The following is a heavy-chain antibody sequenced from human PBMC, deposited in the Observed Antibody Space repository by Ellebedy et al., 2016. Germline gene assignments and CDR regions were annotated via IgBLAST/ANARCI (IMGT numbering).Heavy chain of an antibody. V-gene: IGHV3-30*03. CDR3: ARVGHCSGGSCYSDLKTVYYYYYGMDV. CDR2: ISYDGSNK. Sequence: GGSLRLSCAASGFTFSSYGMHWVRQAPGKGLEWVAVISYDGSNKYYADSVKGRFTISRDNSKNTLYLQMNSLRAEDTGVYYCARVGHCSGGSCYSDLKTVYYYYYGMDVWGQGTTVTVSS. CDR1: GFTFSSYG. J-gene: IGHJ6*02. D-gene: IGHD2-15*01.